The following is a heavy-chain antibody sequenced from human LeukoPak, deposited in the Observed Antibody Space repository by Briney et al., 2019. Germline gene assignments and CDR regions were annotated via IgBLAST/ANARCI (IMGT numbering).Heavy chain of an antibody. CDR3: ARAHYYDSSGYYSSPFDY. Sequence: ASVKVSCKASGGTFSSYAISWVRQAPGQGLEWMGRIIPTFGIANYAQKFQGRVTITADKSTSTAYMELSSLRSEDTAVYYCARAHYYDSSGYYSSPFDYWGQGTLVTVSS. V-gene: IGHV1-69*04. CDR2: IIPTFGIA. CDR1: GGTFSSYA. D-gene: IGHD3-22*01. J-gene: IGHJ4*02.